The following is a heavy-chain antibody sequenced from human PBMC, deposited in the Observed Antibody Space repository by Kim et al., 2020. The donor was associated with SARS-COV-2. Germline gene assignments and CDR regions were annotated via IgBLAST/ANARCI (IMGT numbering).Heavy chain of an antibody. CDR1: GFTFSSYG. D-gene: IGHD3-16*02. CDR3: AKDRYISGNYGFFDY. CDR2: ISYDGSYK. J-gene: IGHJ4*02. V-gene: IGHV3-30*18. Sequence: GGSLRLSCAASGFTFSSYGMHWLRQAPGKGLEWVAVISYDGSYKYYADSVKGRFTISRDNSKNTLYLQMNSLRTEDTAVYYCAKDRYISGNYGFFDYWGQGTLVTVSS.